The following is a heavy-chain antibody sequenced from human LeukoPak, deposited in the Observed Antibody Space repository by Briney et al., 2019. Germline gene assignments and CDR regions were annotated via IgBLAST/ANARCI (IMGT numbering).Heavy chain of an antibody. J-gene: IGHJ4*02. V-gene: IGHV3-9*01. Sequence: GGSLRLSCAASGFTFDDYAMHWVRQAPGKGLEWVSGISWNSGSIGYADSVKGRFTISRDNAKNSLHLQMNSLRAEDTALYYCAKATSYDILTGYYDYWGQGTLVTVSS. CDR3: AKATSYDILTGYYDY. CDR1: GFTFDDYA. D-gene: IGHD3-9*01. CDR2: ISWNSGSI.